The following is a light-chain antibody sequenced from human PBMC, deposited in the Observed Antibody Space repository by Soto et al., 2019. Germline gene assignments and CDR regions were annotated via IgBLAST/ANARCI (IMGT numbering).Light chain of an antibody. CDR2: DVS. Sequence: QSALTQPASVSGSPGQSITISCTGTSSDVGAYDYVSWYQQHPGEVPKLMIFDVSDRPSGVSNRFSGSKSGNTASPTISGLQAEDEADYYCSSFTTSTSYVFGTGTKLTVL. CDR1: SSDVGAYDY. CDR3: SSFTTSTSYV. V-gene: IGLV2-14*03. J-gene: IGLJ1*01.